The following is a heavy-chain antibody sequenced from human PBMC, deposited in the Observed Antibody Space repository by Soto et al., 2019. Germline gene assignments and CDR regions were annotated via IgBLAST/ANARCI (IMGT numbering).Heavy chain of an antibody. CDR2: IDTSGHNN. CDR1: GYVFTNFW. Sequence: GGSLRLSCEASGYVFTNFWMHWVRHVPGQGLVWVARIDTSGHNNNYAESVKGRFTISRDNDKNTVSLQIHSLRVEDTGVYYCAKDSWYFDLWSQGSQVTVSS. D-gene: IGHD6-13*01. J-gene: IGHJ4*02. V-gene: IGHV3-74*01. CDR3: AKDSWYFDL.